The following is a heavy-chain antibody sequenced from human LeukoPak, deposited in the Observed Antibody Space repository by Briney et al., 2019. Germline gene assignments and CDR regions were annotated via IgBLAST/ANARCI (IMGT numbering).Heavy chain of an antibody. Sequence: GGSLRLSCAASGFTFSSYAMSCVRQAPGKGLEWVSTITSRGRSTYYADSVKRRCTISRGNSKNRLYLQMNSLRAEDTAVFYCTKDHPDCRGTSCLLFASWGQGTLVTVSS. J-gene: IGHJ5*02. CDR1: GFTFSSYA. V-gene: IGHV3-23*01. CDR2: ITSRGRST. D-gene: IGHD2-2*01. CDR3: TKDHPDCRGTSCLLFAS.